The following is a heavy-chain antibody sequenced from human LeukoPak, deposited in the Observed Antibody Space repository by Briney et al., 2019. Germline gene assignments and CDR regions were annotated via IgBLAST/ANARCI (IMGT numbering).Heavy chain of an antibody. J-gene: IGHJ3*02. CDR2: ISAYNGNT. CDR3: ARGAGGNSRYRTLFAIDI. Sequence: ASVKVSCKASGYTFTSYGISWVRQAPGQGLEWMGWISAYNGNTNYAQKLQGRVTMTTDTSTSTAYMELRSLRSDDTAVYYCARGAGGNSRYRTLFAIDIWGQGTMVTVSS. CDR1: GYTFTSYG. D-gene: IGHD4-23*01. V-gene: IGHV1-18*01.